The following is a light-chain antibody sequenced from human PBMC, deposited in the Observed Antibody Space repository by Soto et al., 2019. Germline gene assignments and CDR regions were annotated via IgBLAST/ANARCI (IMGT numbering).Light chain of an antibody. CDR3: SSYTSSSTPV. V-gene: IGLV2-14*01. J-gene: IGLJ2*01. CDR2: EVS. Sequence: QSALTQPASVSGSPGQSITISCAGASTDVGAYNYVSWYQQHPGKAPKLMIYEVSNRPSGVSNRFSGSKSGDTASLTISRLQAEDEADYYCSSYTSSSTPVFGGGTQLTVL. CDR1: STDVGAYNY.